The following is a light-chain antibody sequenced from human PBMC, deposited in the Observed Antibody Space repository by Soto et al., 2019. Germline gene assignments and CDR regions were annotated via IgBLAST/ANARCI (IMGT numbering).Light chain of an antibody. J-gene: IGKJ1*01. CDR3: QQYNSYRT. Sequence: DIQMTQSPSTLSASVGDRVTITFRASQSISSWLAWYQQKPGKAPKLLIYKASSLESGVPSRFSGSGSRTEFTLTISSLQPDDFATYYCQQYNSYRTFGQGTKVDI. V-gene: IGKV1-5*03. CDR1: QSISSW. CDR2: KAS.